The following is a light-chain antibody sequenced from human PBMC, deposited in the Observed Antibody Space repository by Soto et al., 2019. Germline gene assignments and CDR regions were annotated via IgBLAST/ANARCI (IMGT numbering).Light chain of an antibody. V-gene: IGKV3D-11*02. CDR1: QSVSSSY. CDR2: DAS. CDR3: QQRKNWQVT. Sequence: VLTQSKGALSLYPGERATLSCRASQSVSSSYLAWYQQKPGQAPRLLIYDASNRATGIPARFSGSGSGTDFTLTISILEPEDFAVYYCQQRKNWQVTFGQVTRLETK. J-gene: IGKJ5*01.